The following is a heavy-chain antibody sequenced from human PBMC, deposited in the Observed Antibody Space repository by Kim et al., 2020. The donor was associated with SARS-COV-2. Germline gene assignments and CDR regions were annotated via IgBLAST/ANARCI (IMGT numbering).Heavy chain of an antibody. V-gene: IGHV4-61*01. CDR2: IYHNGRT. CDR3: ARVGLYSGSYYFDF. Sequence: CVSSNSYYGSWIRQPPGKGLEWIGYIYHNGRTNYNPSLKSRVTVSVDTSKNQFSLRLRSVTAADTAVYYCARVGLYSGSYYFDFWGQGTLAT. CDR1: CVSSNSYY. D-gene: IGHD1-26*01. J-gene: IGHJ4*02.